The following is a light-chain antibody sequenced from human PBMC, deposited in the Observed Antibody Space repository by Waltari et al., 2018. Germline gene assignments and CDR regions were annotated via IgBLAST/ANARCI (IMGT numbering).Light chain of an antibody. CDR2: EVT. Sequence: QSALTQPPSASGSPGQSVTIPCTGTSSDLGNSDHVSWYQQHPGTAPKLIIHEVTKRPSGVPDRVSGSKSGNTASLTVSGLQAEDEAEYYCCSYAGSDHFYVFGTGTHVTVL. J-gene: IGLJ1*01. CDR1: SSDLGNSDH. V-gene: IGLV2-8*01. CDR3: CSYAGSDHFYV.